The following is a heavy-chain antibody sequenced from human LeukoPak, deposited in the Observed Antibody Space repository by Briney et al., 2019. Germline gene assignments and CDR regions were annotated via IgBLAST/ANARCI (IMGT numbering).Heavy chain of an antibody. CDR2: IYTYSST. J-gene: IGHJ4*02. CDR1: GFSVNTKF. V-gene: IGHV3-66*03. Sequence: GGSQRVSRADSGFSVNTKFMSRVPQDPGQEMEWLSVIYTYSSTYYGDCVKGRFTISRDDSKTKIYLQMNSLRAEDTAVYFCARDLPPSNYHEQGYDYWGQGTLVTVSS. CDR3: ARDLPPSNYHEQGYDY. D-gene: IGHD4-11*01.